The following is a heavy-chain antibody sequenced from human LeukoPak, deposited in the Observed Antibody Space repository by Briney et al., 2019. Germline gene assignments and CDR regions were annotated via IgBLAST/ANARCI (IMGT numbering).Heavy chain of an antibody. CDR3: AKGSGILSYYGMDV. V-gene: IGHV3-23*01. J-gene: IGHJ6*02. CDR1: GFTFSSYA. Sequence: PGGSLRLSRAASGFTFSSYAMSWVRQAPGKGLEWVSAISGSGGSTYYADSVKGRFTISRDNSKNTLYLQMNSLRAEDTAVYYCAKGSGILSYYGMDVWGQGTTVTVSS. CDR2: ISGSGGST. D-gene: IGHD2-15*01.